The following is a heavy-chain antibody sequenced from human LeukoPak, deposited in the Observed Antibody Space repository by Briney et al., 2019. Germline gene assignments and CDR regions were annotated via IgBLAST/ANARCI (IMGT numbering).Heavy chain of an antibody. CDR3: ARDRAYAFDN. CDR2: INIISSEI. J-gene: IGHJ3*02. Sequence: PGGSLRLSCAASVFTFSSYSMNWVRQAPGKGLEWVSYINIISSEIYYGDSVKGRFTISTDNAKNSVYLQMNSLRDEDTAVYYCARDRAYAFDNWGQGTMVTVSS. D-gene: IGHD3-10*01. V-gene: IGHV3-48*02. CDR1: VFTFSSYS.